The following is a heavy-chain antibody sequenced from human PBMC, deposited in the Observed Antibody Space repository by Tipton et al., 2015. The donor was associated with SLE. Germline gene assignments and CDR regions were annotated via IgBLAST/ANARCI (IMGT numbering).Heavy chain of an antibody. CDR1: GYSISSAYS. V-gene: IGHV4-38-2*01. D-gene: IGHD3-10*01. CDR3: AEYASGTMFEY. Sequence: GLVKPSETLSLTCVVSGYSISSAYSWGWIRQPPGKGLEWIGSIYYSVATHYNPSLKSRVTISADTSKNQFSLRLTSVTAADTAVYYCAEYASGTMFEYWGQGTLVTVSS. J-gene: IGHJ4*02. CDR2: IYYSVAT.